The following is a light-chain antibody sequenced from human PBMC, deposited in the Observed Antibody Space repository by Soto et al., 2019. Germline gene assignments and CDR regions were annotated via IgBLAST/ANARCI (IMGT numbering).Light chain of an antibody. V-gene: IGLV2-14*01. J-gene: IGLJ1*01. CDR1: SSDVGGYNY. CDR2: DVS. CDR3: SSYTSSSTLYV. Sequence: QSVLTQPDSVSGSPGQSITISCTGTSSDVGGYNYVSWYQQHPGKAPKLMIYDVSNRPSGVSNRFSGSKSGNTASLTISGLQAEDEADYYCSSYTSSSTLYVFGTGNKLT.